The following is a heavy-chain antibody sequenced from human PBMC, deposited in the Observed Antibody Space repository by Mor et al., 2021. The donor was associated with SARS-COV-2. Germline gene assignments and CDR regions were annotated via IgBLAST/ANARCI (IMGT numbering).Heavy chain of an antibody. Sequence: GLERMGWISAYNGKTSYASTIQGRVTMTADTSTSTAYMDLRSLTSDDTSVYYCARASTFDFFFDYWGQGTLVSVCS. CDR3: ARASTFDFFFDY. V-gene: IGHV1-18*01. CDR2: ISAYNGKT. J-gene: IGHJ4*02. D-gene: IGHD3-9*01.